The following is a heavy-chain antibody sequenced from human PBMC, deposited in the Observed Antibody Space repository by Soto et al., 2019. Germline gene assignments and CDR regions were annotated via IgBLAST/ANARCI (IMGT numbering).Heavy chain of an antibody. CDR2: INHSGST. D-gene: IGHD3-3*01. V-gene: IGHV4-34*01. CDR1: GGSFSGYY. J-gene: IGHJ5*02. Sequence: QVQLQQWGAGLLKPSETLSLTCAVYGGSFSGYYWSWIRQPPGKGLEWIGEINHSGSTNYNPSLKSRVTISVDTSKNQFSLKLSSVTAADTAVYYCARGEIIGFLEWLPTNWFDPWGQGTLVTVSS. CDR3: ARGEIIGFLEWLPTNWFDP.